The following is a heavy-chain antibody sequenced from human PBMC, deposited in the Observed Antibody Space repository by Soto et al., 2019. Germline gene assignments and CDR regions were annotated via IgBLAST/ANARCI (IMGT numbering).Heavy chain of an antibody. D-gene: IGHD3-10*01. Sequence: QVQLQESGPQLVKPSQTLSLTCTVSGGSVNSGGYYWNWIRQHPERGLEWIGYIYHDGTTYYKPSLQGRVSISMDTSKTHFSLRLYSVSAADTAVYFCARGPSGSYFNFWGQGTLVTVSS. CDR3: ARGPSGSYFNF. CDR1: GGSVNSGGYY. J-gene: IGHJ4*02. CDR2: IYHDGTT. V-gene: IGHV4-31*03.